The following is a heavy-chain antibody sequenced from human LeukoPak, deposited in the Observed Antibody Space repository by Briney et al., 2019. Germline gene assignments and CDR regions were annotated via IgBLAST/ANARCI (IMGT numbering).Heavy chain of an antibody. Sequence: SETLSLTCAVYGGSFSGYYWSWIRQPAGKGLEWIGRIYTSGSTNYNPSLKSRVTMSVDTSKNQFSLKLSSVTAADTAVYYCARALPLGYCSGGSCHSGAFDIWGQGTMVTVSS. CDR3: ARALPLGYCSGGSCHSGAFDI. V-gene: IGHV4-59*10. CDR1: GGSFSGYY. CDR2: IYTSGST. D-gene: IGHD2-15*01. J-gene: IGHJ3*02.